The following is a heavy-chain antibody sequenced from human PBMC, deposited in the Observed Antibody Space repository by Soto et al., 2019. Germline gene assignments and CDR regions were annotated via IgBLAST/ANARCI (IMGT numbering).Heavy chain of an antibody. V-gene: IGHV1-69*08. CDR1: GGTFSSYT. J-gene: IGHJ4*02. CDR2: IIPILGIA. D-gene: IGHD2-8*01. CDR3: ARERDGAVCDY. Sequence: QVQLVQSGAEVKKPGSSVKVSCKASGGTFSSYTISWVRQAPGQGLEWMGRIIPILGIASYAQKFQGRVTITEDKSTSTAYMELSSVRSEDTAVYYRARERDGAVCDYWGQGTLVTVSS.